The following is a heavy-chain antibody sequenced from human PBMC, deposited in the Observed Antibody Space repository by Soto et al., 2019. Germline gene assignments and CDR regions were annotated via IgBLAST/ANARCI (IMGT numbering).Heavy chain of an antibody. CDR3: SRGGGGHYSYVVDV. Sequence: QVPLVESGGGVVQPGMSLRLSCAASGFTFSGYAMHWVRQAPGKGLEWVSLISYDGSNKYYADSVKGRFTISRDNSKNTVYLQMNSLRPEDTAVYYCSRGGGGHYSYVVDVWGQGTTVTVSS. CDR2: ISYDGSNK. J-gene: IGHJ6*02. D-gene: IGHD2-15*01. CDR1: GFTFSGYA. V-gene: IGHV3-30-3*01.